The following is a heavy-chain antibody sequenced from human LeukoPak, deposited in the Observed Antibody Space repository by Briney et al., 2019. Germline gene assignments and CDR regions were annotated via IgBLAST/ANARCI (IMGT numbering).Heavy chain of an antibody. CDR1: GYTFLSYG. D-gene: IGHD1/OR15-1a*01. J-gene: IGHJ5*02. CDR2: INPNSGDT. CDR3: ARSSQEHYNWFDP. V-gene: IGHV1-2*02. Sequence: ASVKVSCKASGYTFLSYGVNWVRQAPGQGLEWMGWINPNSGDTNYPQKFQGRVTMTSETSISTAYMELSSLRSDDTAVYYCARSSQEHYNWFDPWGQGTLVTVSS.